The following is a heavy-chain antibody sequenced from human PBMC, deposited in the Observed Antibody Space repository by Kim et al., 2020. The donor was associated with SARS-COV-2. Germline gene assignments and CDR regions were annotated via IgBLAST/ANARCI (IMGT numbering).Heavy chain of an antibody. CDR2: ISYAGSNK. Sequence: GGSLRLSCAVSGFTFSSYGMYWVCQAPGKGLEWVSVISYAGSNKYYADAVKGRFTISRDNSKNTLYLQMNSLRAEDKAVYYCAKDLGIFGVVIIPVRYYYYGMDVWGQGTTVTVSS. CDR3: AKDLGIFGVVIIPVRYYYYGMDV. D-gene: IGHD3-3*01. J-gene: IGHJ6*02. CDR1: GFTFSSYG. V-gene: IGHV3-30*18.